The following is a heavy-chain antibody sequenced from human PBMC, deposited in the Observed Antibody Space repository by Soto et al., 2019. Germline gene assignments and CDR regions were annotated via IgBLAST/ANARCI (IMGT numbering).Heavy chain of an antibody. V-gene: IGHV3-30*03. CDR1: GLTSRNKC. CDR3: AITGVVDSDIDD. J-gene: IGHJ4*02. D-gene: IGHD3-3*01. Sequence: PWWSLKLSCPVSGLTSRNKCIHCFRQAPSNGREWVAFISYYARDIFYADSVKDRFTISRDNPKSTLFLHMNSPRGEDTAVYYCAITGVVDSDIDDWGQGTPVSLSS. CDR2: ISYYARDI.